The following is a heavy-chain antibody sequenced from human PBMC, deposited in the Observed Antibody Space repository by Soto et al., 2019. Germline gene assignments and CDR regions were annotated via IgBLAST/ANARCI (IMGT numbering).Heavy chain of an antibody. CDR1: GFTFSTYT. CDR2: ISSSSTAI. D-gene: IGHD2-2*02. J-gene: IGHJ4*02. Sequence: GGSLRLSCAASGFTFSTYTMNWVRQAPGKGLEWVSYISSSSTAIYYADSVKGRFTISRDNAKNSLYLQVNSLRAEDTAVYYCARGFCSSTNCYNYFDYWGQGALVTVSS. CDR3: ARGFCSSTNCYNYFDY. V-gene: IGHV3-48*01.